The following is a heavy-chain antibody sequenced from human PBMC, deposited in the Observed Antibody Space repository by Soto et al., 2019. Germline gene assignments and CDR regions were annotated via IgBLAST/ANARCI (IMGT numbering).Heavy chain of an antibody. CDR1: GGSFTSNNW. Sequence: SETLSLTCAVSGGSFTSNNWWTWVRQPPGQGLEWIGEIYRTGSTNYNPSLKSRVTISLDKSENQFSLKVTSLTAAGTAVYYCARRDPGTSVDHWGQGTLVTVSS. V-gene: IGHV4-4*02. CDR3: ARRDPGTSVDH. J-gene: IGHJ5*02. D-gene: IGHD1-7*01. CDR2: IYRTGST.